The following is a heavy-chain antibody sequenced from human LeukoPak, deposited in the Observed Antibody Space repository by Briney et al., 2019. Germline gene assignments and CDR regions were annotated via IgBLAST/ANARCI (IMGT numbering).Heavy chain of an antibody. CDR2: IYHSGST. Sequence: LSEILSLTCTVSGYSISSGYYWGWIRQPPGKGLEWIGSIYHSGSTYYNPSLKSRVTISVDTSKNQFSLKLSSVTAADTAVYYCARPYYYDSRIDPWGQGTLVTVSS. D-gene: IGHD3-22*01. CDR3: ARPYYYDSRIDP. V-gene: IGHV4-38-2*02. CDR1: GYSISSGYY. J-gene: IGHJ5*02.